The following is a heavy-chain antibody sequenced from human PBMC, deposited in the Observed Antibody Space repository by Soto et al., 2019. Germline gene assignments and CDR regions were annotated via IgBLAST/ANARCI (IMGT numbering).Heavy chain of an antibody. V-gene: IGHV3-33*01. CDR3: ARDSVQLATSYYFDY. J-gene: IGHJ4*02. CDR2: IWYDGSNK. Sequence: GGSLRLSCAASGFTFSSYGMHWVRQAPGKGLEWVAVIWYDGSNKYYADSVKGRFTISRDNSKNTLYLQMNSLRAEDTAVYYCARDSVQLATSYYFDYWGQGTLVTVSS. CDR1: GFTFSSYG. D-gene: IGHD5-12*01.